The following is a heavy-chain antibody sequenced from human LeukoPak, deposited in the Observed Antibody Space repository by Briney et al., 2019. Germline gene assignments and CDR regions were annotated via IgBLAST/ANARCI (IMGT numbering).Heavy chain of an antibody. CDR1: GYTFTGYY. Sequence: ASVKVSCKASGYTFTGYYMHWVRQAPGQGLEWMGWINPNSGGTNYAQKFQGRVTMTRDTSISTAYMELSRLRSDDTAVYYCARARGYSYGYQGIRFDPWGQGTQVTVSS. D-gene: IGHD5-18*01. V-gene: IGHV1-2*02. CDR2: INPNSGGT. CDR3: ARARGYSYGYQGIRFDP. J-gene: IGHJ5*02.